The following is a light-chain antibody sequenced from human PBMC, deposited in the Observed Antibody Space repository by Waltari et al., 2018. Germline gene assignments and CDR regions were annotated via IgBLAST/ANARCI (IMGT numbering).Light chain of an antibody. Sequence: QLTQSPSSLSASVGDRVTITCRASQGISSFLAWYQQKAGKAPKLLIYAASTLQSGVPSRFSGSGSGTDFTLTISSLQPEDFATYYCLQYHYWPPWTFGQGTKVEVK. CDR2: AAS. CDR3: LQYHYWPPWT. V-gene: IGKV1-9*01. J-gene: IGKJ1*01. CDR1: QGISSF.